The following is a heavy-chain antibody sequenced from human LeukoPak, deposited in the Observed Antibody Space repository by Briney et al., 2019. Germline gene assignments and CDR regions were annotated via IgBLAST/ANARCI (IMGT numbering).Heavy chain of an antibody. V-gene: IGHV3-9*01. Sequence: GRSLRLSCAASGFTFDDYAMLWVRQAPGKGLEWVSGISLNSGSIGYADSVKGRFTISRDNAKNSLYLQMNSLRAEDTALYYCARDVGYCSGGSCYPRTYYYYGRDVWGQGT. CDR1: GFTFDDYA. D-gene: IGHD2-15*01. CDR2: ISLNSGSI. CDR3: ARDVGYCSGGSCYPRTYYYYGRDV. J-gene: IGHJ6*02.